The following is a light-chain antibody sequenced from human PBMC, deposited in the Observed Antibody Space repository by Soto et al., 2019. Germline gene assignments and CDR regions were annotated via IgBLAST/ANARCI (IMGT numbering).Light chain of an antibody. J-gene: IGKJ1*01. Sequence: TQMTQPPSSLSASVGDRLTITCRTSQSIRSSLNWYQQKPGKAPNLLIYAASRLQSGVPSRSSGSGSATEFTLTISTLHPDDFATYYCVQDYDYPRTFGQGTKVDIK. V-gene: IGKV1-6*01. CDR2: AAS. CDR3: VQDYDYPRT. CDR1: QSIRSS.